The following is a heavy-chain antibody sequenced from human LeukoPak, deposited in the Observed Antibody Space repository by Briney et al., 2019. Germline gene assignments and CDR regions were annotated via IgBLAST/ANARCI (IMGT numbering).Heavy chain of an antibody. CDR2: IIPIFGTA. J-gene: IGHJ4*02. D-gene: IGHD6-19*01. CDR3: ARVADSSGWHYYFDY. Sequence: SVKVSCKAPGGTFSSYAISWVRQAPGQGLEWMGGIIPIFGTANYAQKFQGRVTITTDESTSTAYMELSSLRSEDTAVYYCARVADSSGWHYYFDYWGQGTLVTVSS. CDR1: GGTFSSYA. V-gene: IGHV1-69*05.